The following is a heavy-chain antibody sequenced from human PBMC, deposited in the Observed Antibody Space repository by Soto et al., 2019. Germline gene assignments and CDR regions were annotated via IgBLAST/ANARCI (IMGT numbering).Heavy chain of an antibody. Sequence: GGSLRLSCVASGFTFSGYGMNWVRQAPGKGLEWVSVVSYSGTTTFYADSVKGRFTVSRDNSKNTLYLQMNSLRAEDTAVYYCAKAKVQFSYYFDYWGQGTLVTVSS. CDR2: VSYSGTTT. CDR3: AKAKVQFSYYFDY. J-gene: IGHJ4*02. V-gene: IGHV3-23*01. CDR1: GFTFSGYG.